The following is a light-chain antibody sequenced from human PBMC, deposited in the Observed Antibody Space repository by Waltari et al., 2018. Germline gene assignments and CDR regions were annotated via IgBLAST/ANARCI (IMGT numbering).Light chain of an antibody. V-gene: IGLV6-57*03. Sequence: NSLLTQPHSVSESPGKTVTISCPRTSDRIGSHYVQSYQQRPGSAPTTVIFETNKGPSGVPDRFSGSIDSSSNSASLTISGLKTEDEALYYCQSYDSDEGVVFGGGTKLTVL. CDR1: SDRIGSHY. CDR2: ETN. J-gene: IGLJ2*01. CDR3: QSYDSDEGVV.